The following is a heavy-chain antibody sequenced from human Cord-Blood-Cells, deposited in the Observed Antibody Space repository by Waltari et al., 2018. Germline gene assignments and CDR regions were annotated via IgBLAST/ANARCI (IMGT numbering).Heavy chain of an antibody. D-gene: IGHD6-6*01. CDR3: ARLTLIAARPGNWFDP. CDR1: GYTFTGYS. CDR2: INPNSGGT. Sequence: QVQLVQSGAEVKKPGASVTVSCKASGYTFTGYSMHWVRQAPGQGLEWMGWINPNSGGTNYAQKFQGRVTMTRDTSISTAYMELSRLRSDDTAVYYCARLTLIAARPGNWFDPWGQGTLVTVSS. J-gene: IGHJ5*02. V-gene: IGHV1-2*02.